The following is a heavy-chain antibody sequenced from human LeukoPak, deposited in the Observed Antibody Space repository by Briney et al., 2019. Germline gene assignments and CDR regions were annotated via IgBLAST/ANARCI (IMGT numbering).Heavy chain of an antibody. J-gene: IGHJ6*03. CDR2: INDRGST. CDR3: ARHNIVVEKAEIGYYYYYYMDV. V-gene: IGHV4-34*01. D-gene: IGHD2-15*01. Sequence: PSETLSLTCAVYGGSFSGYYWSWIRQPPGKGPEWIGEINDRGSTTDNPSLKSRVSISLDPSKNQFSLKLSSVTAADTAVYYCARHNIVVEKAEIGYYYYYYMDVWGEGTTVTISS. CDR1: GGSFSGYY.